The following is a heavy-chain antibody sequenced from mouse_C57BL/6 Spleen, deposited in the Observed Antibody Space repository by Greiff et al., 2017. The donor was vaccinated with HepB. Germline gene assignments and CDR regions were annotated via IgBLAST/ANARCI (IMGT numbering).Heavy chain of an antibody. Sequence: EVKLVESGPGLVKPSQSLSLTCSVTGYSITSGYYWNWIRQFPGNKLEWMGYISYDGSNNYNPSLKNRISITRDTSKNQFFLKLNSVTTEDTATYYCARVGGYGYPYYFDYWGQGTTLTVSS. J-gene: IGHJ2*01. D-gene: IGHD2-2*01. CDR1: GYSITSGYY. CDR2: ISYDGSN. CDR3: ARVGGYGYPYYFDY. V-gene: IGHV3-6*01.